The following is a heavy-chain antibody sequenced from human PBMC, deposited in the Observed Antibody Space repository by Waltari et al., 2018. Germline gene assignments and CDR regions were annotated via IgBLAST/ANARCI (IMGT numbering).Heavy chain of an antibody. J-gene: IGHJ6*03. Sequence: QVQLQESGPGMVKPSEPLSLTCTVSGCSISSYYWRWIRQPAGNGLELSGRIYTSASTNYNPSLKSRVTMSVDTSKNQFSLKLSSVTAADTAVYYCARGRYYDSSGYYYYYYMDVWGKGTTATVSS. V-gene: IGHV4-4*07. D-gene: IGHD3-22*01. CDR2: IYTSAST. CDR1: GCSISSYY. CDR3: ARGRYYDSSGYYYYYYMDV.